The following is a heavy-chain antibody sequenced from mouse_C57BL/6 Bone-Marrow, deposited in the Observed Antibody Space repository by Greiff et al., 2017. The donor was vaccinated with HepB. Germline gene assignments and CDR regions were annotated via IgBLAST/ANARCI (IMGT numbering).Heavy chain of an antibody. D-gene: IGHD1-1*01. CDR3: ARHPHYYGSSYHWYFDV. J-gene: IGHJ1*03. V-gene: IGHV7-1*01. CDR2: SRNKANDYTT. Sequence: EVKLMESGGGLVQSGRSLRLSCATSGFTFSDFYMEWVRQAPGKGLEWIAASRNKANDYTTEYSASVKGRFIVSRDTSQSILYLQMNALRAEDTAIYYCARHPHYYGSSYHWYFDVWGTGTTVTVSS. CDR1: GFTFSDFY.